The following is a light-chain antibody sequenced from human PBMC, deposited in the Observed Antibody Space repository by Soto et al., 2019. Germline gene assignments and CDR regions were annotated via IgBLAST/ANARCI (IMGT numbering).Light chain of an antibody. V-gene: IGLV2-14*02. CDR3: SSYTSSSTLV. Sequence: QSVLTQPASVSGSPRQSITISCTGTSSDVGSYNLVSWYQQHPGKAPKFIIYEGTKRPAGVSNRFSGSKSGNTASLTISGLQAEDEADYYCSSYTSSSTLVFGTGTKLTVL. CDR1: SSDVGSYNL. J-gene: IGLJ1*01. CDR2: EGT.